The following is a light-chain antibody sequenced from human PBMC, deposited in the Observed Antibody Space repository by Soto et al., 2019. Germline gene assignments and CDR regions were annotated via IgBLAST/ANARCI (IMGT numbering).Light chain of an antibody. V-gene: IGKV3-15*01. CDR1: QSINTK. Sequence: EILMTQSPSTLSVSPGEGATFSCRASQSINTKIAWYQLKPGQAPRLLIYDVSIRATGIPARFSGSGSGTEFSLTINSLQSEDFGVYFCQQYDQWWTFGQGTKVDIK. CDR2: DVS. CDR3: QQYDQWWT. J-gene: IGKJ1*01.